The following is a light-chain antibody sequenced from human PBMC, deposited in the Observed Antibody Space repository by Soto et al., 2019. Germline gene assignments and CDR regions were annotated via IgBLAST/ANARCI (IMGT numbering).Light chain of an antibody. V-gene: IGLV2-8*01. Sequence: QSVLTQPPSASGSPGQSVTISCTGANSDVGSYNFVSWYQQHPGKAPNVLIYEVSNRPAGVPDRFSGSKSGNTASLTVSGLQAEDEADYYCSSYAGSNTRYLFGSGTKLTVL. CDR1: NSDVGSYNF. CDR2: EVS. J-gene: IGLJ1*01. CDR3: SSYAGSNTRYL.